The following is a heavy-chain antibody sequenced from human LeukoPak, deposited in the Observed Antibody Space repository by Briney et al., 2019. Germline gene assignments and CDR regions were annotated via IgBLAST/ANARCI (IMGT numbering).Heavy chain of an antibody. Sequence: PGGSLRLSCAASGFTFEDYAMHGVRQAPGKGLEWVSLISGDGGSTYYADSVEGRFTISRDNSKNSLYLQMNSLRTDDTALYYCAQDFWVDSSSWYDYWGQGTLVTVSS. D-gene: IGHD6-13*01. J-gene: IGHJ4*02. V-gene: IGHV3-43*02. CDR1: GFTFEDYA. CDR3: AQDFWVDSSSWYDY. CDR2: ISGDGGST.